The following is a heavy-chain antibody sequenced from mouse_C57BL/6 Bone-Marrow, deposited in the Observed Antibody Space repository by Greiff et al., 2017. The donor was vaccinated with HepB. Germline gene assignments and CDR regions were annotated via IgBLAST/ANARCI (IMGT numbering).Heavy chain of an antibody. Sequence: VKLQESGPGLVQPSQSLSITCTVSGFSLTSYGVHWVRQAPGKGLEWLGVIWRGGSTDYNAAFMSRLSITKDNSKSQVFFKMNSLQADDTAIYYCAKIERGFAYWGQGTLVTVSA. CDR1: GFSLTSYG. CDR2: IWRGGST. CDR3: AKIERGFAY. J-gene: IGHJ3*01. V-gene: IGHV2-5*01.